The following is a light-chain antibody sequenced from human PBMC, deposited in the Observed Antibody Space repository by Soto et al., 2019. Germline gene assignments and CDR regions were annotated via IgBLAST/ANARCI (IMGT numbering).Light chain of an antibody. CDR3: QVWDTRSVV. CDR2: DDS. Sequence: SYELTQPPSVSVAPGQPASITCGGNNIATKSVHWYQQKPGQAPVLVVYDDSDRPSGIPERFSGSNSGNTATLTITRVGAGDEADYYCQVWDTRSVVFGGGTKVTVL. J-gene: IGLJ2*01. CDR1: NIATKS. V-gene: IGLV3-21*02.